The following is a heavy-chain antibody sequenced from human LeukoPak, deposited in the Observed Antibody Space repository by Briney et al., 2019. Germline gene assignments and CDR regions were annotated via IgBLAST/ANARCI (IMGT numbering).Heavy chain of an antibody. CDR1: GFSLSTGGVG. CDR3: AHRRYSYDSSGYYFDY. CDR2: IYWDDDK. Sequence: SGPTLVNPTQTLTLTCTFSGFSLSTGGVGVGWIRQPPVKALEWLALIYWDDDKRYSPSLKSRLTITKDTSKNQVVLTMTNMDPVDTATYYCAHRRYSYDSSGYYFDYWGQGTLVTVSS. D-gene: IGHD3-22*01. V-gene: IGHV2-5*02. J-gene: IGHJ4*02.